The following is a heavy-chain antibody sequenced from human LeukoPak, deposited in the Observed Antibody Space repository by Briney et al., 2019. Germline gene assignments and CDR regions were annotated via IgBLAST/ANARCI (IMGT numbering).Heavy chain of an antibody. CDR1: GGSFSGYY. V-gene: IGHV4-34*01. J-gene: IGHJ4*02. D-gene: IGHD1-26*01. CDR2: INHSGST. Sequence: SETLSLTCAVYGGSFSGYYWSWLRQPPGKGLEWVGEINHSGSTNYNPSLESRVTISVDTSKNQFSLKLSSVTAADTAVYYCARISGSEAFDYWGQGTLVTVSS. CDR3: ARISGSEAFDY.